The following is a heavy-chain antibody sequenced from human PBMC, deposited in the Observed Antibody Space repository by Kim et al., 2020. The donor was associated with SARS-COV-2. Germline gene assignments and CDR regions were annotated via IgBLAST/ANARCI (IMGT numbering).Heavy chain of an antibody. J-gene: IGHJ4*02. CDR1: GFTFSSYD. CDR2: IGTAGDT. CDR3: ARGIRRRWFGEFTFDY. D-gene: IGHD3-10*01. Sequence: GGSLRLSCAASGFTFSSYDMHWVRQATGKGLEWVSAIGTAGDTYYPGSVKGRFTISRENAKNSLYLQMNSLRAGDTAVYYCARGIRRRWFGEFTFDYWGQGTLVTVSS. V-gene: IGHV3-13*01.